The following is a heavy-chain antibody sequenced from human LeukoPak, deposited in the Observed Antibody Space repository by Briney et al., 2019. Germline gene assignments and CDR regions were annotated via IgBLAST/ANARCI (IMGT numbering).Heavy chain of an antibody. D-gene: IGHD5-24*01. CDR3: ARAIEI. V-gene: IGHV3-33*01. CDR2: TWYDASVE. CDR1: GFTLSSYG. J-gene: IGHJ4*02. Sequence: QPGGSLGLSCAASGFTLSSYGMPWVRQAPGKGLEWVAVTWYDASVEYYADSVKGRFTISRDNSKNRVYLQMNSLRVEDTAVYYCARAIEIWGQGTLVTVSS.